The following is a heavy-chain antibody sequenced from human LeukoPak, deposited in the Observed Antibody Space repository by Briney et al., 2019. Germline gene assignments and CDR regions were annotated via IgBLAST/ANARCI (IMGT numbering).Heavy chain of an antibody. J-gene: IGHJ4*02. Sequence: ASAKVSCKASGYTFTSCDFNWVRQATGQGLEWMGWMNPNSGNTGYAQKFQGRVTMTRNTSISTAYMEVSSLRSEDTAVYYCARGAPQEYCSGGSCPYFDYWGQGTLVTVSS. CDR3: ARGAPQEYCSGGSCPYFDY. CDR2: MNPNSGNT. CDR1: GYTFTSCD. V-gene: IGHV1-8*01. D-gene: IGHD2-15*01.